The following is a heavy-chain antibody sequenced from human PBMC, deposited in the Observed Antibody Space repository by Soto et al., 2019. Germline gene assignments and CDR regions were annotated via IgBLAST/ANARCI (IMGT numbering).Heavy chain of an antibody. V-gene: IGHV3-23*01. J-gene: IGHJ4*02. CDR1: GFTFSSYA. CDR3: AESTAGPSYFDY. CDR2: ISGSGGST. Sequence: EVQLLESGGGLVQPGGSLRLSCAASGFTFSSYAMSWVRQAPGKGLEWVSAISGSGGSTYYADSVKGRFTISRDNSKNPRDLQMNSLRAEDTAVYDCAESTAGPSYFDYWGQGTLVTFSS. D-gene: IGHD6-13*01.